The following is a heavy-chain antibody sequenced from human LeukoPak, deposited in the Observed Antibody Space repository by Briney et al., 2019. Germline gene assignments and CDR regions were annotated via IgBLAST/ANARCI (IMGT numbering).Heavy chain of an antibody. D-gene: IGHD3-16*01. CDR3: AKDHYDYVWGSYSLYFQH. J-gene: IGHJ1*01. Sequence: GGSLGLSCAASGFTFSSYAMSWVRQAPGKGLEWVSAISGSGDNTYHADSVKGRFTISRDNSKNTLYLQMSSLRAEDTAVYYCAKDHYDYVWGSYSLYFQHWGQGTLVTVSS. V-gene: IGHV3-23*01. CDR2: ISGSGDNT. CDR1: GFTFSSYA.